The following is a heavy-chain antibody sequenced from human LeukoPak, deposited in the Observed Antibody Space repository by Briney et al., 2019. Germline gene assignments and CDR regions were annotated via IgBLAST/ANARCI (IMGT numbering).Heavy chain of an antibody. Sequence: GGSLRLSCAASGFTFSSYDMNWVRKAPGKGLEWVSYISSSGSTIYYADSVKGRFTISRDNAKNSLYLQMNSLRAEDTAVYYCAELGITMIGGVWGKGTTVTISS. D-gene: IGHD3-10*02. J-gene: IGHJ6*04. CDR1: GFTFSSYD. CDR3: AELGITMIGGV. V-gene: IGHV3-48*03. CDR2: ISSSGSTI.